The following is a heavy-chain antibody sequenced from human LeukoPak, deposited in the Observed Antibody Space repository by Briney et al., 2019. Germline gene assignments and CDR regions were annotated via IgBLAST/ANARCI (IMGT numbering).Heavy chain of an antibody. Sequence: SETLSLTCAVSGGSISSYYWSWIRQPPGKGLEWIGYVYHSGSTYYNPSLKSRVTISVDTSKNQFSLTLSSVTAADTAVYYCARHAVYAGSGWSFDYWGKGTLVTVSS. D-gene: IGHD6-19*01. V-gene: IGHV4-59*08. CDR1: GGSISSYY. CDR2: VYHSGST. J-gene: IGHJ4*02. CDR3: ARHAVYAGSGWSFDY.